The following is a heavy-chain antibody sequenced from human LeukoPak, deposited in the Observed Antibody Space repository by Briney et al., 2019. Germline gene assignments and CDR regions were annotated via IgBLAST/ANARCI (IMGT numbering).Heavy chain of an antibody. Sequence: ASVRVSCKSSGYTFTGYYVHWVRQAPGQGLEWMGWNNPYSGGTNYAQKFQGGVTMTRDTSISTAYLELNRLTSDDTAVYYRARGGSLELWGWFDPWGQGTLVTVSS. D-gene: IGHD3-16*01. V-gene: IGHV1-2*02. CDR1: GYTFTGYY. J-gene: IGHJ5*01. CDR2: NNPYSGGT. CDR3: ARGGSLELWGWFDP.